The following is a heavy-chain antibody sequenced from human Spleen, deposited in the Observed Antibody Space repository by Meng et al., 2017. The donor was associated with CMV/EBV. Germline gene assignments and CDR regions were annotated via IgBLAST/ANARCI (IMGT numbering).Heavy chain of an antibody. J-gene: IGHJ4*02. Sequence: GGSLRLSCVGSGYGFGNYAMHWVRQAPGKGLEWVAVISYDGDKKFYTDSVKGRFTISRDNSKNTLILQMNSLRTEDTAVYYCARVYYDSTNYYFSFGYWGQGTLVTVSS. CDR3: ARVYYDSTNYYFSFGY. CDR2: ISYDGDKK. CDR1: GYGFGNYA. V-gene: IGHV3-30*03. D-gene: IGHD3-22*01.